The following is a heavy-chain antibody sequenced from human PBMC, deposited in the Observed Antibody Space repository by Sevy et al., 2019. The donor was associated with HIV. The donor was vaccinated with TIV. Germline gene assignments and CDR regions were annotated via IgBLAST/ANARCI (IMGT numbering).Heavy chain of an antibody. CDR2: SRNKAISYST. CDR1: GFTFSDNN. CDR3: VRGGYCSGGSCYSVAFDI. Sequence: GGSLRLSCVASGFTFSDNNMDWVRQAPGKGLEWVGRSRNKAISYSTEYAASVKGRFTISRDDSTKSLYLRMNSLKTEDTAVYYCVRGGYCSGGSCYSVAFDIWGQGTMVTVSS. V-gene: IGHV3-72*01. D-gene: IGHD2-15*01. J-gene: IGHJ3*02.